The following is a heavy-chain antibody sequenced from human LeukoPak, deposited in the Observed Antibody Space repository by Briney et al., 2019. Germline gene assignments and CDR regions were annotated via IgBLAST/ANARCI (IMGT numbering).Heavy chain of an antibody. CDR1: GGSISSSSYY. J-gene: IGHJ6*03. CDR3: ARIVVALTYYYYMDV. V-gene: IGHV4-39*01. Sequence: PSETLSLTCTVSGGSISSSSYYWGWIRQPPGKGLEWLGSIYHSGTTYYNPSLKSRVTISVDTSKNQFSLKLSSVTAADTAVYYCARIVVALTYYYYMDVWGKGATVTVSS. D-gene: IGHD3-22*01. CDR2: IYHSGTT.